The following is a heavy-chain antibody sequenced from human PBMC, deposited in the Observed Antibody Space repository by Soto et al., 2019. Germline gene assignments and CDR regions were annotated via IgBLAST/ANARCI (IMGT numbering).Heavy chain of an antibody. Sequence: SETLSLTCTVSGGSIRDFYWSWIRQPPGKGLEWIGYIYYSGSTNYNPSLKSRVTISVDTSKNQFSLNLRSMSPADTAVYYCARVGGLAARTFDYWGPGTLVTVSS. CDR3: ARVGGLAARTFDY. J-gene: IGHJ4*02. V-gene: IGHV4-59*12. D-gene: IGHD6-6*01. CDR2: IYYSGST. CDR1: GGSIRDFY.